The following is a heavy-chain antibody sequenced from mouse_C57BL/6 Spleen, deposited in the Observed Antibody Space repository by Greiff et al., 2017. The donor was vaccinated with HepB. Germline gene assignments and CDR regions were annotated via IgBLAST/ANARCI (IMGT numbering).Heavy chain of an antibody. Sequence: VQLQQSGAELVKPGASVKISCKASGYAFSSYWMNWVKQRPGKGLEWIGQIYPGDGDTNYNGKFKGKATLTADKSSSTAYMQLSSLTSEDSAVYFCASGRDYDDAWFAYWGQGTLVTVSA. CDR2: IYPGDGDT. CDR3: ASGRDYDDAWFAY. CDR1: GYAFSSYW. D-gene: IGHD2-4*01. J-gene: IGHJ3*01. V-gene: IGHV1-80*01.